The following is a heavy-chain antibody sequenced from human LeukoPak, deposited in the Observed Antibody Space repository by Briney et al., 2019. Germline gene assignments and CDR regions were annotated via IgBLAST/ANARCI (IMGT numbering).Heavy chain of an antibody. CDR2: IYSGGDT. J-gene: IGHJ4*02. D-gene: IGHD4-17*01. V-gene: IGHV3-66*01. CDR3: TYGGNFDY. Sequence: GGSLRLSCAASGFTVITNYMSWVRQAPGKGLEWVSVIYSGGDTYYADSVKGRFTISRDNSKNTLSLQMNSLRAEDTALHYCTYGGNFDYWGQGTLVTVSS. CDR1: GFTVITNY.